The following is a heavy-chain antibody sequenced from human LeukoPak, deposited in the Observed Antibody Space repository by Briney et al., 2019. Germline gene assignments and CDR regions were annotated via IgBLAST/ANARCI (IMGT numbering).Heavy chain of an antibody. D-gene: IGHD1-1*01. J-gene: IGHJ4*02. CDR2: IYYSGST. V-gene: IGHV4-39*07. CDR3: ARDRGTWNDDGFDY. CDR1: GGSISSTSSY. Sequence: SETLSLTCTVSGGSISSTSSYWGWIRQPPGKGLEWIASIYYSGSTNYNPSLRSRVTVSVDTSKNQFSLKLSSVSAADTAVYYCARDRGTWNDDGFDYWGQGTLVTVSS.